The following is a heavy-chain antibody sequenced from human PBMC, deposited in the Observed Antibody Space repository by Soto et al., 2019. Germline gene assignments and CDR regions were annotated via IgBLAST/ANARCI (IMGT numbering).Heavy chain of an antibody. Sequence: SETLSLTCTVSGGSISTYYWTWIRQPPGKGLEWIGYIYYSGSTNYNPSLRSRVTISLDPSKKQFSLSMNSVTAADTAVYYCARVTIRWYYFDNWGQGTPVTVSS. D-gene: IGHD3-16*01. J-gene: IGHJ4*02. CDR3: ARVTIRWYYFDN. CDR1: GGSISTYY. CDR2: IYYSGST. V-gene: IGHV4-59*12.